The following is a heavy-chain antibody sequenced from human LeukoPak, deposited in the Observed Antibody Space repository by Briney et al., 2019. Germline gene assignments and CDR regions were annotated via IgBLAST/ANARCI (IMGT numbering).Heavy chain of an antibody. Sequence: SETLSLTCTVSGGSISTTNYYWGWIRQPPGRDLEWIGSIYSSGNTYYNPSLESRVTISVDTCKNQLSLKLTSATAADTSVYYCARHSGLRSPFDPWGQGTLVTVSS. CDR1: GGSISTTNYY. D-gene: IGHD3-3*01. V-gene: IGHV4-39*01. J-gene: IGHJ5*02. CDR3: ARHSGLRSPFDP. CDR2: IYSSGNT.